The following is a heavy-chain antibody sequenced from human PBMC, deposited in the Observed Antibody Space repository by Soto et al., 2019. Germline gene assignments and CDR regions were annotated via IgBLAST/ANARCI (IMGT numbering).Heavy chain of an antibody. Sequence: SETLSLTCTVSGGSISSYYWSWIRQPPGKGLEWIGYIYYSGSTNYNPSLKSRVTISVDTSKTQFSLKLSSVTAADTAVYYCARERRDGYNYGGMDVWGQGTTVTVSS. D-gene: IGHD5-12*01. V-gene: IGHV4-59*01. J-gene: IGHJ6*02. CDR2: IYYSGST. CDR1: GGSISSYY. CDR3: ARERRDGYNYGGMDV.